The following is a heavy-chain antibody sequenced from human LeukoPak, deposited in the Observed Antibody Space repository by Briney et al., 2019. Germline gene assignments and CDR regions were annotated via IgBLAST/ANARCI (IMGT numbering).Heavy chain of an antibody. CDR3: ARDKAHSYGYYFDP. CDR2: IANGRT. V-gene: IGHV4-4*08. CDR1: GDAISTYY. J-gene: IGHJ4*02. Sequence: SETLSLTCTVSGDAISTYYWNWIRQTPGKGLEWVGHIANGRTDYNPSLKSRAIISVDTSNNQISLRLTSVTAADTAVYHCARDKAHSYGYYFDPWGPGTQVLVSS. D-gene: IGHD3-10*01.